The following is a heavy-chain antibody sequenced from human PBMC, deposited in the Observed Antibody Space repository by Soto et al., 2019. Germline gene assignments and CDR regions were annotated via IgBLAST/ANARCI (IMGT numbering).Heavy chain of an antibody. D-gene: IGHD2-21*01. CDR3: ARGDGEVNYYYYYMDV. J-gene: IGHJ6*03. CDR2: IYSGGST. V-gene: IGHV3-66*01. CDR1: GFTVSSNY. Sequence: GGSLRLSCAASGFTVSSNYMSWVRQAPGKGLEWVSVIYSGGSTYYADSVKGRFTISRDNSKNTLYLQMNSLRAEDTAVYYCARGDGEVNYYYYYMDVWGKGTTVTVSS.